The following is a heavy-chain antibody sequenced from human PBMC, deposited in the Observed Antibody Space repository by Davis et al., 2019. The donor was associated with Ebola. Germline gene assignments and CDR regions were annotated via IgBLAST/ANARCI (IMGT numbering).Heavy chain of an antibody. D-gene: IGHD1-26*01. CDR1: GGSIGNSNYY. V-gene: IGHV4-39*02. Sequence: SETLSLTCSVSGGSIGNSNYYCSWLRQPPGKGLEWIGSLFYTGTTYFNSSLNSRVAVSVDTSRNHFSLKLSSMTATDTAIYYCAIQVVGATRIFDFWGQGTLVTASS. J-gene: IGHJ4*02. CDR2: LFYTGTT. CDR3: AIQVVGATRIFDF.